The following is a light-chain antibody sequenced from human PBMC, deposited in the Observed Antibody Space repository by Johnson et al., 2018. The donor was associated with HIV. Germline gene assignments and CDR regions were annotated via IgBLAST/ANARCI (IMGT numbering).Light chain of an antibody. J-gene: IGLJ1*01. Sequence: QSVLTQPPSVSAAPGQKVAISCSGSSSNIGDNYVSWYQQVPGTAPKLLIYEDTNRPSGIPDRFSGSKSGTSATLAITGLQTWDEADYYCETWDNSLNVGHVFGTGTKSIVL. CDR3: ETWDNSLNVGHV. CDR2: EDT. V-gene: IGLV1-51*02. CDR1: SSNIGDNY.